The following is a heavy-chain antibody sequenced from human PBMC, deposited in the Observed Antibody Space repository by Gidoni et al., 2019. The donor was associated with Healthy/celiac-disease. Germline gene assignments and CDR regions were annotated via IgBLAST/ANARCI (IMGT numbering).Heavy chain of an antibody. D-gene: IGHD3-3*01. CDR3: ARGEQTYYDFWSGYRYYFDY. Sequence: QVQLQESGPGLVKPSETLSLTCTVSGGSISSYYRSWIRQPPGKGLEWIGDIYYSGRTNYNPSLKSRVTISVDTSKNQFSLKLSSVTAADTAVYYCARGEQTYYDFWSGYRYYFDYWGQGTLVTVSS. CDR1: GGSISSYY. CDR2: IYYSGRT. J-gene: IGHJ4*02. V-gene: IGHV4-59*01.